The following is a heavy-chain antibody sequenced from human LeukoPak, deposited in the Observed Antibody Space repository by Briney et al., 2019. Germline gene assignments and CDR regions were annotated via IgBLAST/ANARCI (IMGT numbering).Heavy chain of an antibody. CDR2: IYYSGST. V-gene: IGHV4-61*08. J-gene: IGHJ4*02. D-gene: IGHD2-15*01. CDR1: GFSLSTSGMR. CDR3: ARAVRGWYFDY. Sequence: SGPALVKPTQTLTLTCTFSGFSLSTSGMRVSWIRQPPGKALEWLGYIYYSGSTNYNPSLKSRVTISVDTSKNQFSLKLSSVTAADTAVYYCARAVRGWYFDYWGQGTLVTVSS.